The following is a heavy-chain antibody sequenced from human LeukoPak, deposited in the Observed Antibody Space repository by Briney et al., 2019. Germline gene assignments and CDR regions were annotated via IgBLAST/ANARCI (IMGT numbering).Heavy chain of an antibody. J-gene: IGHJ4*02. V-gene: IGHV3-33*01. D-gene: IGHD3-10*01. Sequence: PGGSLRLSCAASGFTFSSYGMHWVRQAPGKGLEWVAVIWYDGSNKYYADSVKGRFTISRDNSKNTLYLQMNSLRAEDTAVYYCARDFGRGLLSDYWGQGTLVTVSS. CDR1: GFTFSSYG. CDR3: ARDFGRGLLSDY. CDR2: IWYDGSNK.